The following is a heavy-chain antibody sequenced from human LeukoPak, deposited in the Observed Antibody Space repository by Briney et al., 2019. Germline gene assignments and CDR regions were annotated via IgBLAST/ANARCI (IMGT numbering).Heavy chain of an antibody. J-gene: IGHJ4*02. CDR2: IYSGGST. CDR1: VFTFSTDS. V-gene: IGHV3-53*01. CDR3: ATTGPAGDRAAAGIVDY. Sequence: GRSLRLSCLTSVFTFSTDSMRWVRQARGKGLEWVSVIYSGGSTYYADSVKGRFTISRDNSKNTLYLQMNSLRAEDTAVYYCATTGPAGDRAAAGIVDYWGQGTLVTVSS. D-gene: IGHD6-13*01.